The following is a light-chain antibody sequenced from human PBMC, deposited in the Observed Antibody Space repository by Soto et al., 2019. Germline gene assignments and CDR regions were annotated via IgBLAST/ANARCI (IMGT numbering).Light chain of an antibody. CDR1: SSNIGVNY. J-gene: IGLJ2*01. Sequence: QSVLTQPPSASGTPGQRATISCSGSSSNIGVNYVYWYQQLPGTAPKLLIYRNIQRPSGVPARFSVSKSGTSASLAISGLRSEDEADYYCAAWDDSLSGVVFGGGTKLTVL. CDR2: RNI. V-gene: IGLV1-47*01. CDR3: AAWDDSLSGVV.